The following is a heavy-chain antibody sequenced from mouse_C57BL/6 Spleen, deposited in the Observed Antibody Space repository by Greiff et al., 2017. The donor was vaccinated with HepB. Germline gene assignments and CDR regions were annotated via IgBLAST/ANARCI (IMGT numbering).Heavy chain of an antibody. V-gene: IGHV1-50*01. Sequence: QVQLQQPGAELVKPGASVKLSCKASGYTFTSYWMQWVKQRPGQGLEWIGEIDPSDSYTNYNQKFKGKATLTVDTSSRTAYMQLSRLTSEDAAVYYCARGYDFDYWGQGTTLTVSS. J-gene: IGHJ2*01. D-gene: IGHD1-2*01. CDR2: IDPSDSYT. CDR1: GYTFTSYW. CDR3: ARGYDFDY.